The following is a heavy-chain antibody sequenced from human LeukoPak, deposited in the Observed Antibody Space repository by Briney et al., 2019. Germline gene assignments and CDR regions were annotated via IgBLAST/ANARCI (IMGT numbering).Heavy chain of an antibody. D-gene: IGHD2-2*01. CDR1: GFTFSSYE. CDR2: ISGSGSAI. V-gene: IGHV3-48*03. J-gene: IGHJ3*02. CDR3: ARDVPARDAPAASDAFDI. Sequence: GGSLRPSCAASGFTFSSYEMNWVRQAPGKGLEWVSYISGSGSAIYYADSVKGRFTLSRDNAKNSLYLQMNSLRADDTALYYCARDVPARDAPAASDAFDIWGQGTMVTVSS.